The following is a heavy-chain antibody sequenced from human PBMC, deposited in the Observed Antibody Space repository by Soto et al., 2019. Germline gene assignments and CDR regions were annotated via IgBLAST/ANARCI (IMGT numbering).Heavy chain of an antibody. CDR1: GYTFTSYG. CDR3: ARDPLEYSSSGWLDP. J-gene: IGHJ5*02. Sequence: ASVKVSCKASGYTFTSYGISWVRQAPGQGLEWMGWISAYNGNTNYAQKLQGRVTMTTDTSTSTAYMELRSLRSDDTAVYYCARDPLEYSSSGWLDPWGQGPMATLSS. V-gene: IGHV1-18*01. D-gene: IGHD6-6*01. CDR2: ISAYNGNT.